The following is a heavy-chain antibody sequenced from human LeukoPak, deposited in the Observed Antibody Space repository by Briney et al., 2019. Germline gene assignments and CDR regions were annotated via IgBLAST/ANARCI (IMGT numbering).Heavy chain of an antibody. D-gene: IGHD3-10*01. J-gene: IGHJ4*02. Sequence: PGGSLRLSCAASAFTFSDYAMSWVRQAPGKGLEWVSAITGSGGDTFHADSVKGRFTISRDNSRNTLFLQMNSLSAEDTAIYYRAKGSSGQRPYYFDFWGLGALVTVSS. CDR3: AKGSSGQRPYYFDF. CDR2: ITGSGGDT. V-gene: IGHV3-23*01. CDR1: AFTFSDYA.